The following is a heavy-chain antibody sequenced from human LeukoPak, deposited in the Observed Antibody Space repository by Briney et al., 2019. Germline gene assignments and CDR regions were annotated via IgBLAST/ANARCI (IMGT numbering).Heavy chain of an antibody. J-gene: IGHJ5*02. CDR1: GGSISSSSYY. CDR2: IYYSGST. V-gene: IGHV4-39*07. CDR3: ARDFIRYMIGPPRIGFDP. D-gene: IGHD3-22*01. Sequence: SETLSLTCTVSGGSISSSSYYWGWIRQPPGKGLEWIGSIYYSGSTYYNPSLKSRVTISVDTSKNQFSLKLSSVTAADTAVYYCARDFIRYMIGPPRIGFDPWGQGTLVTVSS.